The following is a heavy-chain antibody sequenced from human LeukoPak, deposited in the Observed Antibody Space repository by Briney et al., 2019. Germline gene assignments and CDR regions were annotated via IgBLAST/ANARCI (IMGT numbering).Heavy chain of an antibody. CDR2: INQDGGEK. CDR3: ARVRDGSALDY. D-gene: IGHD3-10*01. CDR1: GFTFSSYW. J-gene: IGHJ4*02. Sequence: GGSLRLSCAASGFTFSSYWMTWVRQAPGKGLEWVANINQDGGEKYYVDSAKGRSTISRDNAKNSLYLQMNSLRAEDTAVYYCARVRDGSALDYWGQGTLVTVSS. V-gene: IGHV3-7*01.